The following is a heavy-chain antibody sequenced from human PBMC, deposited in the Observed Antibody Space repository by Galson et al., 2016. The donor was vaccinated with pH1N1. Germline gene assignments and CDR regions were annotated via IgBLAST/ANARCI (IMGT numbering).Heavy chain of an antibody. J-gene: IGHJ6*02. Sequence: SVKVSCKASGGNFSNYAISWVRQAPGQGLKWMGGIIPNPGTTNYAQKFQGRVTMTTDTTANTVYMELTSLKSDDTGVYYCARGRGDLAGYYYGLDIWGQGTTVTVSS. V-gene: IGHV1-69*10. CDR1: GGNFSNYA. CDR2: IIPNPGTT. CDR3: ARGRGDLAGYYYGLDI.